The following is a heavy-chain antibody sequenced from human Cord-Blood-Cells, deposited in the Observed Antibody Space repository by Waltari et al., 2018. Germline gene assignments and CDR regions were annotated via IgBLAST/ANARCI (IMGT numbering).Heavy chain of an antibody. CDR1: GGSFSGYY. Sequence: QVQLQQWGAGLLKPSETLSLTCAVYGGSFSGYYWSWLRQPPGKGLGVIGEINHSGSTNYTPSLKSRFTISVDTSKNQFSLKLSSVTAADTAVYYCARSHGRRFSYVIVGATYYFDYWGQGTLVTVSS. D-gene: IGHD1-26*01. CDR2: INHSGST. J-gene: IGHJ4*02. V-gene: IGHV4-34*01. CDR3: ARSHGRRFSYVIVGATYYFDY.